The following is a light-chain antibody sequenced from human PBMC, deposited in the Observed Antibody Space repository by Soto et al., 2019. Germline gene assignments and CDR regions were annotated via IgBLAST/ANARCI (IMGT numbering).Light chain of an antibody. CDR2: DVS. CDR3: SSYTTSSTYV. Sequence: QSALTQPASESGSPGQSITIYCTGTISDVGGYDYVSWYQQHPGKAPKLMIYDVSNRPSGVSNRFSGPKSGNTASLTISGLQADDEADYYCSSYTTSSTYVFGTGTKVTVL. CDR1: ISDVGGYDY. V-gene: IGLV2-14*01. J-gene: IGLJ1*01.